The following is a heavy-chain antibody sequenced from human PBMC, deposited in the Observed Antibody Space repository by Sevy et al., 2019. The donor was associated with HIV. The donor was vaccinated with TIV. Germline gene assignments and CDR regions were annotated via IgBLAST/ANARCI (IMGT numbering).Heavy chain of an antibody. Sequence: GGSLRLSCAASGFTFSRYAMSWVRQAPGKGLEWVSTFSGSGDNTYYAASVKGRLTNSRDNSKNTLFLEMNSLRADDTAVYFCAKGHEQWLPTDDAFDVWGQGTMVTVSS. V-gene: IGHV3-23*01. J-gene: IGHJ3*01. CDR1: GFTFSRYA. CDR2: FSGSGDNT. CDR3: AKGHEQWLPTDDAFDV. D-gene: IGHD6-19*01.